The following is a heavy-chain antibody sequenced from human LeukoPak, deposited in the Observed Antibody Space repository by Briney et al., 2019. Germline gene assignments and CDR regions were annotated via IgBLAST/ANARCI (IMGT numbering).Heavy chain of an antibody. D-gene: IGHD3-10*01. CDR3: ARQRPEIVNAYYYGSGSSMGLVPYYYYYYMDV. Sequence: SETLSLTCSVSGASISSGSNYWGWIRQPPGKTLEWIGSIYSSGSTYYNPSLKSRVIIIIDTSKNQFSLKLSSVTAADTAVYYCARQRPEIVNAYYYGSGSSMGLVPYYYYYYMDVWGKGTTATISS. CDR2: IYSSGST. CDR1: GASISSGSNY. V-gene: IGHV4-39*01. J-gene: IGHJ6*03.